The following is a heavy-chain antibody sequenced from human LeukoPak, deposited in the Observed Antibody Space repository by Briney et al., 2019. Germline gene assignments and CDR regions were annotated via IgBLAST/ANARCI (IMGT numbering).Heavy chain of an antibody. CDR3: APPPIAATGN. CDR1: GFTVSSNY. J-gene: IGHJ4*02. Sequence: GGSLRLSCAASGFTVSSNYMSWVRQAPGKGLEWVANIRQDGSDKNYVDSVEGRFTISRDNAKKSLYLQMNSLRAEDTAVYYCAPPPIAATGNWGQGTLVTVSS. CDR2: IRQDGSDK. V-gene: IGHV3-7*01. D-gene: IGHD6-13*01.